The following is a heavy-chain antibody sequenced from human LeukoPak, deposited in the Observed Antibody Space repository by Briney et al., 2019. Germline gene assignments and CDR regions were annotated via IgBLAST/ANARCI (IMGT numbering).Heavy chain of an antibody. J-gene: IGHJ4*02. CDR2: INPNSGAT. CDR3: ARGGSSVPAATGYNS. V-gene: IGHV1-2*02. Sequence: ASVKFSCKASGYTFTGYYMHWVRQAPGQGLEWMGWINPNSGATNYEQKFQGRVTMTRDTSISTAYMEVSRLRSDDTAVYYCARGGSSVPAATGYNSWGQGTLVTVSS. CDR1: GYTFTGYY. D-gene: IGHD2-2*01.